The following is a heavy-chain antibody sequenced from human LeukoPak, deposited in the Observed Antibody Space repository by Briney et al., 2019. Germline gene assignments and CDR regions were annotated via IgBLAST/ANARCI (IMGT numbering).Heavy chain of an antibody. CDR1: GFTFSSYG. Sequence: GGSLRLSCAASGFTFSSYGMHWVRQAPGKGLEGVALISSDGNDKLYGDSVKGRFTISRDDSKSTLYLQMNSLRAEDTAVYYCTTKVIRGNSGDDYDDWGQGTLVTVSS. CDR3: TTKVIRGNSGDDYDD. V-gene: IGHV3-30*03. CDR2: ISSDGNDK. D-gene: IGHD5-12*01. J-gene: IGHJ4*02.